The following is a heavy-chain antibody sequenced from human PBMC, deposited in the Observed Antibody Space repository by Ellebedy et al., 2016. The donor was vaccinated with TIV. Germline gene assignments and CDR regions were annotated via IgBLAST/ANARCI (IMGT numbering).Heavy chain of an antibody. J-gene: IGHJ4*02. CDR2: IYSGGNT. V-gene: IGHV3-66*01. D-gene: IGHD3-10*01. CDR3: ARSPEKFYGSGKGN. CDR1: GFTVSGNY. Sequence: PGGSLRLSCAASGFTVSGNYISWVRQAPGKGLEWVSIIYSGGNTYYADSVKGRFTVSRDNSKNTVYLQMNSLRAEDTAVYYCARSPEKFYGSGKGNWGQGTLVTVSS.